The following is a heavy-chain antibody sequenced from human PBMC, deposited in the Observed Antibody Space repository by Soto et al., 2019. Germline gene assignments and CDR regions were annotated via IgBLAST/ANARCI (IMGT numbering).Heavy chain of an antibody. CDR1: GYTFTSYD. J-gene: IGHJ6*02. Sequence: QVQLVQSGAEVKKPGASVKVSCKASGYTFTSYDINWVRQATGQGLEWMGWMNPNSGNTGYAQKFQGRVTMTRNNSISTAYMELSSLRSEDTAVYYCARDMYYYDSSGYYRYYYYYYGMDVWGQGTTVTVSS. D-gene: IGHD3-22*01. V-gene: IGHV1-8*01. CDR3: ARDMYYYDSSGYYRYYYYYYGMDV. CDR2: MNPNSGNT.